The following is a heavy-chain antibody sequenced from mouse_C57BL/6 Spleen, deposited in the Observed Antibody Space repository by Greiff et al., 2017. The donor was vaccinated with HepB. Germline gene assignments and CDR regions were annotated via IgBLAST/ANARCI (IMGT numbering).Heavy chain of an antibody. J-gene: IGHJ1*03. V-gene: IGHV1-82*01. CDR3: ARGDGSSPSYWYFDV. CDR1: GYAFSSSW. D-gene: IGHD1-1*01. CDR2: IYPGDGDT. Sequence: VQLQQSGPELVKPGASVKISCKASGYAFSSSWMNWVKQRPGKGLEWIGRIYPGDGDTNYNGKFKGKATLTADKSSSTAYMQLSSLTSEDSAVYFCARGDGSSPSYWYFDVWGTGTTVTVSS.